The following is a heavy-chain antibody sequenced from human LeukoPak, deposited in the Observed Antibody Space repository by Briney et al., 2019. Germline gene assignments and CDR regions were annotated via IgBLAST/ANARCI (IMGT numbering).Heavy chain of an antibody. V-gene: IGHV1-18*01. D-gene: IGHD3-22*01. Sequence: GASVKVSCKTSGYMFRNYGITWVRQAPGQGLEWMGWISTFNGHTKYTQSLRDRVTMTTDTSTSTIYMELRSLRSDDTAVYYCAKGRVIYYDTTGYRPDDSFDIWGQGTMVTVSS. J-gene: IGHJ3*02. CDR1: GYMFRNYG. CDR3: AKGRVIYYDTTGYRPDDSFDI. CDR2: ISTFNGHT.